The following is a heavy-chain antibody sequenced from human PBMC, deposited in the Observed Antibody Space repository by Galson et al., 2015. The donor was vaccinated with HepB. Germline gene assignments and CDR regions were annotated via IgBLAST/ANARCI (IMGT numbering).Heavy chain of an antibody. CDR2: IYYSGST. D-gene: IGHD2-2*01. V-gene: IGHV4-59*02. CDR3: ARVQRGYCSSISCPTYYMDV. CDR1: GGSVSGYY. J-gene: IGHJ6*03. Sequence: QVQLQESGPGLVKPSETLSLTCPVPGGSVSGYYWRWIRQTPRQGLEWIGYIYYSGSTTYNPSLNSRVTISVDTSKNQFSLRLYSVTAADTAVYYCARVQRGYCSSISCPTYYMDVWGKGTTVTVSS.